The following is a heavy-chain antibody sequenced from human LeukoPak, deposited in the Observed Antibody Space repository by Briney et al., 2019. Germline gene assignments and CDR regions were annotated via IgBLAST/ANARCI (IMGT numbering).Heavy chain of an antibody. V-gene: IGHV3-48*03. CDR3: AGGGTWIDY. CDR2: ISTSGNTI. D-gene: IGHD3-16*01. J-gene: IGHJ4*02. CDR1: GFTFSSYE. Sequence: GGSLRLSCAASGFTFSSYEMNWVRQVPGKGLEWLSSISTSGNTIYYADSAKGRFTISRDNAKNSLYLQMNSLGAEDTAVYYCAGGGTWIDYWGQGTLVTVSS.